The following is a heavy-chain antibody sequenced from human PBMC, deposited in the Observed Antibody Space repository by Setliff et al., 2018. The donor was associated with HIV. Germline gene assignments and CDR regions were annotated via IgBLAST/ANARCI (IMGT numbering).Heavy chain of an antibody. J-gene: IGHJ6*03. D-gene: IGHD1-26*01. V-gene: IGHV1-69*13. CDR2: IIPIFGAA. CDR3: ARAHSGSYYYYYYMDV. Sequence: ASVMVSCKASGGIFSSYAIGWVRQAPGQGLEWMGGIIPIFGAANYAQKFQGRVTITADESTSTAYMELSSLRSEDTAVYYCARAHSGSYYYYYYMDVWGKGTTVTVSS. CDR1: GGIFSSYA.